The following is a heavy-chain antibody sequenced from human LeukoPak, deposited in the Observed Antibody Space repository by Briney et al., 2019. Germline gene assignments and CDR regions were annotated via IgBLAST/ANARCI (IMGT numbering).Heavy chain of an antibody. V-gene: IGHV3-66*02. J-gene: IGHJ4*02. CDR1: GFTVSGNY. CDR2: IYSSDNT. Sequence: GGSLRLSCAASGFTVSGNYMSWVRQAPGKGLEWVSVIYSSDNTYYIDSVKGRFTISRDNSKNTLYLQMNSLRAEDTAVYYCAGGRVLDASFDYWGKGTLVTVSS. D-gene: IGHD3-16*01. CDR3: AGGRVLDASFDY.